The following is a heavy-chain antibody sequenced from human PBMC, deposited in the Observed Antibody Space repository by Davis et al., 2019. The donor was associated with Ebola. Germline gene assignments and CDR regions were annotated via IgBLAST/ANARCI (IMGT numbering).Heavy chain of an antibody. CDR3: TVGGIGGMGDY. CDR2: FNPEDGES. Sequence: ASVKVPCKASDYTLREISMHWVRRAPGIGLEWMGNFNPEDGESIYAQKFQGRVTMTEDTSTNTAYMELSSLRSEDTAVYYCTVGGIGGMGDYWGQGTLVTVSS. J-gene: IGHJ4*02. D-gene: IGHD3-10*01. CDR1: DYTLREIS. V-gene: IGHV1-24*01.